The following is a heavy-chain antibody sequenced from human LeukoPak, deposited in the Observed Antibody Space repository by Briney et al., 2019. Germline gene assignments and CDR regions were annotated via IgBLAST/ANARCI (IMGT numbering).Heavy chain of an antibody. CDR3: AKLAVYDILTGYYKNWFDP. V-gene: IGHV3-23*01. Sequence: GGSLRLSCAASGFTFSNFAMTWVRQAPGKGLEWVSGVSGSGDTTYYADSVRGRFTISRENSKNILYLQMNSLRAEDTALYFCAKLAVYDILTGYYKNWFDPWGQGTLVSVSS. J-gene: IGHJ5*02. CDR2: VSGSGDTT. CDR1: GFTFSNFA. D-gene: IGHD3-9*01.